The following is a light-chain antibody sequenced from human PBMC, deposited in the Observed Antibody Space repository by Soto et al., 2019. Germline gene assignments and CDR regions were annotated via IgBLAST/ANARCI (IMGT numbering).Light chain of an antibody. V-gene: IGLV2-8*01. CDR1: NSDVGRYKF. CDR3: SSYAGSKMGV. CDR2: EVT. J-gene: IGLJ1*01. Sequence: ALTQPPSASGSPGQSLTISCTGTNSDVGRYKFVSWYQQHPGKAPKLIIYEVTQRPSGVPDRFSASKSGNTASLTVSGLQAEDEADYYCSSYAGSKMGVFGTGTKVTVL.